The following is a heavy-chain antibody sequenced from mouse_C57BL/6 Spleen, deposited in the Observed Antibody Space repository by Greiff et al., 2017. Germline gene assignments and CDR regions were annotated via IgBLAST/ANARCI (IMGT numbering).Heavy chain of an antibody. Sequence: EVKLVESGGGLVKPGGSLKLSCAASGFTFSSYAMSWVRQTPEKRLEWVATLSDGGSYTYYPDTAKGRFTISRYNAKNDLDLQMSHLKSEDTAMYYCARDDDYDDFDYWGQGTTLTVSS. CDR3: ARDDDYDDFDY. J-gene: IGHJ2*01. D-gene: IGHD2-4*01. V-gene: IGHV5-4*01. CDR1: GFTFSSYA. CDR2: LSDGGSYT.